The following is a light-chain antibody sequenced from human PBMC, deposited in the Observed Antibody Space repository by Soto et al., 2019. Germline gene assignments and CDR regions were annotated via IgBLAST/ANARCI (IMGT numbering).Light chain of an antibody. CDR3: SSYSSRSTHVV. Sequence: QSALTQPASVSGSPGRSVTISCTGSSSDVGDFNYVSWYQHLPGRAPKLIIYDVTNRPSGISYRFSASKSGRTASLTISGLQAEDEADYYCSSYSSRSTHVVFGGGIKLTVL. CDR2: DVT. CDR1: SSDVGDFNY. V-gene: IGLV2-14*03. J-gene: IGLJ2*01.